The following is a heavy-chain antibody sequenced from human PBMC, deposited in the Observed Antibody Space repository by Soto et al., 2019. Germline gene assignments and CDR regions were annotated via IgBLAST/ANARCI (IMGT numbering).Heavy chain of an antibody. CDR3: ATTIGSCRSPSCYRGWFDP. V-gene: IGHV5-51*01. CDR2: IYPGDSDT. D-gene: IGHD2-2*02. J-gene: IGHJ5*02. CDR1: GYSFTSYW. Sequence: GESLKISCKGSGYSFTSYWIGWVRQMPGKGLEWMGIIYPGDSDTRYSPSFQGQVTISADKSISTAYLQWSSLKASDTAMYYCATTIGSCRSPSCYRGWFDPWGQGTLVTVSS.